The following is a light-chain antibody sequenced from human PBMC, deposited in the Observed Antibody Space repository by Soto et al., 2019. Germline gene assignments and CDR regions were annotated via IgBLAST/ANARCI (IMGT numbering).Light chain of an antibody. V-gene: IGLV1-44*01. CDR3: ASWDDSLNGV. CDR1: SSNIGRNT. J-gene: IGLJ2*01. CDR2: DNN. Sequence: QSVLTQPPSASGTPGQRVTISCSGSSSNIGRNTVNWYQQLPGAAPKLLIYDNNQRPSGVPDRFSGSKSGTSASLAISGLQSADEADYYCASWDDSLNGVFGGGTKLTVL.